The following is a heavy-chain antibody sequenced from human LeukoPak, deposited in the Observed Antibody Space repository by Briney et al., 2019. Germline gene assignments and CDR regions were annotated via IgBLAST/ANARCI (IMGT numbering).Heavy chain of an antibody. J-gene: IGHJ1*01. Sequence: PSETLSLTCTVSGYSISSGYYWGWIRQPPGKGLEWIGSIYHSGSTYYNPSLKSRVTISVDTSKNQFSLKLSSVTAADTAVYYCARGAYYYDSSGYYYDAEYLQHWGQGTLVTVSS. D-gene: IGHD3-22*01. V-gene: IGHV4-38-2*02. CDR1: GYSISSGYY. CDR3: ARGAYYYDSSGYYYDAEYLQH. CDR2: IYHSGST.